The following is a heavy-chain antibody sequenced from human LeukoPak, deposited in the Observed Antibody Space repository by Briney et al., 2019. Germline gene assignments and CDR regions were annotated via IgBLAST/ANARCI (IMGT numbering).Heavy chain of an antibody. Sequence: SETLSLTCAVYGGSFSGYYRSWIRQPPGKGLEWIGEINHSGSTNYNPSLKSRVTISVDTSKNQFSLKLSSVTAADTAVYYCARGGLGYCSSTSCYSLIAAAVVFDYWGQGTLVTVSS. CDR3: ARGGLGYCSSTSCYSLIAAAVVFDY. V-gene: IGHV4-34*01. CDR1: GGSFSGYY. J-gene: IGHJ4*02. D-gene: IGHD2-2*01. CDR2: INHSGST.